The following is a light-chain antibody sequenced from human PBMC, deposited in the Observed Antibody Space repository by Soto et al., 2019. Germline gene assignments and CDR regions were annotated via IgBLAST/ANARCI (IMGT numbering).Light chain of an antibody. CDR3: HQYGSSPPYT. CDR1: QSINNNY. Sequence: EVVLTQSPGTLSLSPGERATLSCRGSQSINNNYLAWYQQRPGQAPRLLIYGSSDRATGIPDRFSGSGSGTASTLTISRREPEDFAVYYCHQYGSSPPYTFGQGTKLEI. J-gene: IGKJ2*01. V-gene: IGKV3-20*01. CDR2: GSS.